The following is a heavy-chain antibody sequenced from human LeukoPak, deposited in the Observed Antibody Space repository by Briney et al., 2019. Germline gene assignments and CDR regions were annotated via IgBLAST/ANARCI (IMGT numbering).Heavy chain of an antibody. D-gene: IGHD3-16*01. Sequence: GGSLRLSCAASGFIFSSYEMNWVRQAPGKGLEWISYISNSGSTKYHADSVKGRFTISRDNAEKSLYLQMNSLRAEDTAVYYCAKSWGEYYDYVWAGDYWGQGTLVTVSS. CDR3: AKSWGEYYDYVWAGDY. J-gene: IGHJ4*02. V-gene: IGHV3-48*03. CDR2: ISNSGSTK. CDR1: GFIFSSYE.